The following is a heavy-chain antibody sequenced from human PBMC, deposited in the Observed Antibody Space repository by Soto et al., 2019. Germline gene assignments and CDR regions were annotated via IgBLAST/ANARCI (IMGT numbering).Heavy chain of an antibody. CDR3: ARGRYGDY. V-gene: IGHV1-18*01. Sequence: QVHLVQSGAEVKKPVASVNVSCKGSGYTFTSYGITWVRQAPGQGLEWMGWISAHNGNTDYAQTLQGRVTVTRDTSTSTAYMELRSLRSDDTAVYYCARGRYGDYWGQGALVTVSS. CDR2: ISAHNGNT. CDR1: GYTFTSYG. D-gene: IGHD1-1*01. J-gene: IGHJ4*02.